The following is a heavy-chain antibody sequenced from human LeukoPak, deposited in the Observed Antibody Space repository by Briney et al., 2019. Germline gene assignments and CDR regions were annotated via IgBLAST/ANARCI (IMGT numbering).Heavy chain of an antibody. CDR2: IFHTGDV. J-gene: IGHJ4*02. Sequence: SETLSLTCTVSGYSINSGYFWGWVRQPPGKGPEWIGSIFHTGDVYYNPSLRSRVTVSVDTSRNQVSLKVTFVTAADTALYYCARVVASTSIDSWGQGILVTVSS. D-gene: IGHD2-15*01. CDR3: ARVVASTSIDS. CDR1: GYSINSGYF. V-gene: IGHV4-38-2*02.